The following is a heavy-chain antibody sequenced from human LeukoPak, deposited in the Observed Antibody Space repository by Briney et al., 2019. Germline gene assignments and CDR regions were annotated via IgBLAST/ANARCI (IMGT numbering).Heavy chain of an antibody. CDR3: SRYYRYFDY. D-gene: IGHD3-10*01. CDR2: INPNTGDT. V-gene: IGHV1-2*02. Sequence: ASVKVSCKASGYTFTVYYVHRVRQAPGQGLEWMRWINPNTGDTNYAQKFQGRVTMTRDTSINTAYMDLSGLRSDDTAVYYCSRYYRYFDYWGQGTLVTVSS. J-gene: IGHJ4*02. CDR1: GYTFTVYY.